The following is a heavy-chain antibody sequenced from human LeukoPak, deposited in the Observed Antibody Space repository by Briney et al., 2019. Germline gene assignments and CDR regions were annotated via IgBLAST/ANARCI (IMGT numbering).Heavy chain of an antibody. CDR3: TTDPNCSSTSCWPYYYYYMDV. CDR2: IKSKTDGGIT. J-gene: IGHJ6*03. V-gene: IGHV3-15*01. CDR1: GFTFSNAW. D-gene: IGHD2-2*01. Sequence: PGGSLRLSCAASGFTFSNAWMSWVRQAPGKGLEWVGRIKSKTDGGITDYAAPVKGRFTISRDDSKNTLYLQMNSLKTEDTAVYYCTTDPNCSSTSCWPYYYYYMDVWGKGTTVTVSS.